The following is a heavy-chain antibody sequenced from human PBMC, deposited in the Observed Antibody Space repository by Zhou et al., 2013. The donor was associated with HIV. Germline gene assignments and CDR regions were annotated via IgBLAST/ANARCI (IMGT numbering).Heavy chain of an antibody. V-gene: IGHV1-69*05. D-gene: IGHD6-13*01. CDR3: ARAPGLSSSWYVPADAFDV. CDR1: GVTFSNYA. CDR2: IIPIFATA. Sequence: QVQLVQSGTEVKKPGSSVRVSCKASGVTFSNYAISWVRQAPGQGLEWMGGIIPIFATANYAQKFQGRVTITTDESTSTAYMELSSLRSEDTAVYYCARAPGLSSSWYVPADAFDVWGQGTMVTVSS. J-gene: IGHJ3*01.